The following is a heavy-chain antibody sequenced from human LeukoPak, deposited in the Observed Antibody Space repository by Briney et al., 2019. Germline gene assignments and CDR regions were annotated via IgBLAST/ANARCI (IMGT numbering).Heavy chain of an antibody. D-gene: IGHD3-10*01. CDR2: IKQDGSEK. CDR1: RFTFSNYW. V-gene: IGHV3-7*01. Sequence: GGSLRLSCAASRFTFSNYWMSWVRQAPGKGPEWVANIKQDGSEKYYVDSVKGRFSISRDNARTSLYLQMNSLRAEDTAVYYCAKAAITMVRGVNWADYWGQGTLVTVSS. J-gene: IGHJ4*02. CDR3: AKAAITMVRGVNWADY.